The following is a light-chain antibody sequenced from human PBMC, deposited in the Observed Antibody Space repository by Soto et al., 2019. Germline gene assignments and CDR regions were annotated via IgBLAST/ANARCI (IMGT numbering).Light chain of an antibody. Sequence: IQMTQSPSSLSASVGDRVTITCRASQTITNYLNWYQQRPGKAPNLLIYAASSLQSGVPSRFSGSGSGTEFTLTISSLQPDDFATYYCQQYNSYWTFGQGTKVDIK. CDR1: QTITNY. J-gene: IGKJ1*01. CDR2: AAS. CDR3: QQYNSYWT. V-gene: IGKV1-39*01.